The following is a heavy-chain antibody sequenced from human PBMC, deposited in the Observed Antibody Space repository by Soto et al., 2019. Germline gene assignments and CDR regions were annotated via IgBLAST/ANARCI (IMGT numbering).Heavy chain of an antibody. Sequence: SVKVSCKASGGTFSSYTISWGRQAPGQGLEWMGRIIPILGIANYAQKFQGRVTITADKSTSTAYMELSSLRSEDTAVYYCARAGFSAVVVIPPYFDYWGQGTLVTVSS. CDR3: ARAGFSAVVVIPPYFDY. D-gene: IGHD3-22*01. J-gene: IGHJ4*02. V-gene: IGHV1-69*02. CDR2: IIPILGIA. CDR1: GGTFSSYT.